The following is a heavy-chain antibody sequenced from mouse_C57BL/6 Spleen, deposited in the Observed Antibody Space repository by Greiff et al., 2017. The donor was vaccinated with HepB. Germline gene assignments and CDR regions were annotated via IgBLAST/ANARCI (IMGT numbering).Heavy chain of an antibody. CDR2: IDPSDSYT. CDR1: GYTFTSYW. CDR3: ARRRDSYFDY. V-gene: IGHV1-69*01. J-gene: IGHJ2*01. Sequence: ESGAELVMPGASVKLSCKASGYTFTSYWMHWVKQRPGQGLEWIGEIDPSDSYTNYNQKFKGKSTLTVDKSSSTAYMQLSSLTSEDSAVYYCARRRDSYFDYWGQGTTLTVSS.